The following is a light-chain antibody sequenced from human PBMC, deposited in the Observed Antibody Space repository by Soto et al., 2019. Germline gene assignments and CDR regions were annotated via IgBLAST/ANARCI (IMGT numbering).Light chain of an antibody. V-gene: IGKV2-30*01. CDR3: MQGTHWPLT. J-gene: IGKJ5*01. CDR1: QSLVYSDGNTY. Sequence: VVMTQSPLSLPVTLGQPASISCMSSQSLVYSDGNTYLTWFQQRPGQSPRRLIYKISDRDSGVPDRFSGSGSATDFTLKISRLEAEDVGVYYCMQGTHWPLTFGQGTRLEIK. CDR2: KIS.